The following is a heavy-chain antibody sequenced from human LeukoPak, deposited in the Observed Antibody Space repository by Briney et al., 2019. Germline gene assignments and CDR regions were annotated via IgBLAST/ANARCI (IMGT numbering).Heavy chain of an antibody. CDR3: TRDRIASSILGVVISPPDY. Sequence: GSLRLSCSASGFTFGDYAMSWVRQAPGKGLEWVGFIRRKAYGGPTEYAASVKGRFTISGDDSKSIAYLQMNSLKTEDTAVYYCTRDRIASSILGVVISPPDYWGQGTLVTVSS. V-gene: IGHV3-49*04. CDR2: IRRKAYGGPT. CDR1: GFTFGDYA. J-gene: IGHJ4*02. D-gene: IGHD3-3*01.